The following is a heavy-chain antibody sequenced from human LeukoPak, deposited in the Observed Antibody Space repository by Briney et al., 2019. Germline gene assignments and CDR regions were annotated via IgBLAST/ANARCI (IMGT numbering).Heavy chain of an antibody. V-gene: IGHV1-58*01. CDR1: GFTFTSSA. D-gene: IGHD2-2*01. Sequence: SVKVSCKASGFTFTSSAVQWVRQARGQRLEWIGWIVVGSGNTNYAQKFQERVTITRDMSTSTAYMELSSLRSEDTAVYYCAAGVTEGFCSSTSCYAGWFDPWGQGTLVTVSS. J-gene: IGHJ5*02. CDR2: IVVGSGNT. CDR3: AAGVTEGFCSSTSCYAGWFDP.